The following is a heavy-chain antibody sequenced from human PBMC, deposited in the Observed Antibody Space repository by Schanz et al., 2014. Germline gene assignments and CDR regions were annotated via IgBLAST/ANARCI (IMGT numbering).Heavy chain of an antibody. D-gene: IGHD3-9*01. CDR2: ISGGGGTT. J-gene: IGHJ5*02. Sequence: EVQLLESGGGLVQPGGSLRLSCAASGFTFSSYAMSWVRQAPGKGLEWVSAISGGGGTTYYTDSVKGRFTISRDNSKSTLYLQMNSLRAEDTAVYYCAKAADWPVTRFDPWGQGTLXTVSS. CDR1: GFTFSSYA. CDR3: AKAADWPVTRFDP. V-gene: IGHV3-23*01.